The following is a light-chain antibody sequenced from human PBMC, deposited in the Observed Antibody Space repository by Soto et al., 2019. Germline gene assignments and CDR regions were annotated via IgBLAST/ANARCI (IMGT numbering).Light chain of an antibody. CDR2: DAS. J-gene: IGKJ1*01. V-gene: IGKV3D-15*01. CDR3: QQYNSYPWT. CDR1: QIVSSY. Sequence: EIVMTQPPSTLSVSPVERASLSCMASQIVSSYLAWYQQKPGQAPRLLIYDASIRATGIPARFSGSGSGTEFTLTISSLQPDDFATYYCQQYNSYPWTFGQGTKVDI.